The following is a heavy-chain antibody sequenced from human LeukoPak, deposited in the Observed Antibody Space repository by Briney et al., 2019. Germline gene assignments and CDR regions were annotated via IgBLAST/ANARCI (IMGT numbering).Heavy chain of an antibody. V-gene: IGHV4-39*01. D-gene: IGHD6-13*01. J-gene: IGHJ4*02. CDR2: IYYSGST. CDR3: ARHGYSSSWYIPWYFDY. Sequence: SETLSLTCTVSGDSISSSSYYWGWIRQPPGKGLEWIGSIYYSGSTYYNPSLKSRVTISVDTSKNQFSLKLSSVTAADTAVYYCARHGYSSSWYIPWYFDYWGQGTLVTVSS. CDR1: GDSISSSSYY.